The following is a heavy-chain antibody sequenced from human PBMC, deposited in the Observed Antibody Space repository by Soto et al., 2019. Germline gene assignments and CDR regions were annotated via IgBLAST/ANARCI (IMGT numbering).Heavy chain of an antibody. CDR1: GYTSADFG. J-gene: IGHJ5*01. CDR3: VRDQKYFRVNGNWFDS. Sequence: ASVKVSCKASGYTSADFGISWVRQAPGQGLEWTGWVSGNNGASNPAPKVQGRITMTLDTSTGVSYMALRSLRSDDTAIYYCVRDQKYFRVNGNWFDSWGQGTLVTVSS. CDR2: VSGNNGAS. V-gene: IGHV1-18*04. D-gene: IGHD2-2*01.